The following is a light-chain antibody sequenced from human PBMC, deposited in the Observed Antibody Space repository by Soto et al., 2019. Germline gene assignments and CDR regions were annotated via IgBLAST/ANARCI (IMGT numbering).Light chain of an antibody. CDR3: QSYDSSLSGYV. Sequence: QSVLTQPPSVSGAPGQRVTISCTGSSSNIGAGSDVHWYQRLPGTAPKLLIYNNNKRPSGVPDRFSGSKSGTSASLAITGLQAEDEADYYCQSYDSSLSGYVFGTGTKVTVL. V-gene: IGLV1-40*01. CDR1: SSNIGAGSD. J-gene: IGLJ1*01. CDR2: NNN.